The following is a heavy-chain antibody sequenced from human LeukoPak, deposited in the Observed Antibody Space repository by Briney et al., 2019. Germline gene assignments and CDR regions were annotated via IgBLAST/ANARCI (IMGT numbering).Heavy chain of an antibody. CDR2: IYWDDDK. V-gene: IGHV2-5*02. Sequence: SGPTMVKPTQTLTLTCTFSGFSVSATGVGVGWIRQAPGKALEWLGLIYWDDDKRYSPSLENRLTITKDTSKNQVVLMMTNMEPVDTGTYYCARDHDGYDIWGQGIMVTVSS. J-gene: IGHJ3*02. CDR3: ARDHDGYDI. CDR1: GFSVSATGVG.